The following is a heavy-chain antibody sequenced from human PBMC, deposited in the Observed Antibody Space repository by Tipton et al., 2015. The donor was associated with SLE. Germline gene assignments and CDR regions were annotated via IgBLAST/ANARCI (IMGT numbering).Heavy chain of an antibody. D-gene: IGHD3-16*01. CDR2: IHHSGST. Sequence: TLSLTCTVSGGSISGHYWSWIRQPPGKGLEWIGYIHHSGSTNYNPSLQSRVTISRDPSKNQFSLKLSSATAADTAVYYCARDQVGVGDFDYWGQGTLVTISS. V-gene: IGHV4-59*11. CDR1: GGSISGHY. CDR3: ARDQVGVGDFDY. J-gene: IGHJ4*02.